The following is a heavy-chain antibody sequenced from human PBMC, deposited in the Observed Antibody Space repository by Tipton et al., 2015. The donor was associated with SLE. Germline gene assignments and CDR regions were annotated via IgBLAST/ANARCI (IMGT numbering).Heavy chain of an antibody. D-gene: IGHD6-19*01. J-gene: IGHJ3*02. Sequence: SLRLSCAASGFTVSSNYMSWVRQAPGKGLERVSVIYSGGSTYYADSVKGRFTISRHNSKNTLYLQMNSLRAEDTAVYYCARASSGWYLDIWGQGTLVTVSS. CDR3: ARASSGWYLDI. CDR2: IYSGGST. V-gene: IGHV3-53*04. CDR1: GFTVSSNY.